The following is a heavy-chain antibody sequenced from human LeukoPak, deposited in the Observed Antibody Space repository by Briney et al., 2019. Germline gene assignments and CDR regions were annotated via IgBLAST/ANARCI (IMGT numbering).Heavy chain of an antibody. CDR1: GGSISSYY. CDR2: IYSSGST. CDR3: VRDRHGYGDYFDY. V-gene: IGHV4-4*07. Sequence: PSETLALTCTVSGGSISSYYWSWIRQPAGKGLEWIGRIYSSGSTNYNPSLKSRVTISVDKSKNQFSLKLNSVTAADAAVYYCVRDRHGYGDYFDYWGQGTLVTVSS. J-gene: IGHJ4*02. D-gene: IGHD4-17*01.